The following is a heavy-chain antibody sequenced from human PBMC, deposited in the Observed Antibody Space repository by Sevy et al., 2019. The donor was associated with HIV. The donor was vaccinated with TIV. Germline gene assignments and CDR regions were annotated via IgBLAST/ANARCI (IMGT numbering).Heavy chain of an antibody. CDR2: ISYDGSNK. D-gene: IGHD6-13*01. CDR1: GFTFSSYA. Sequence: GESLKISCAASGFTFSSYAIHWVRQAPGKGLEWVAVISYDGSNKYYADSVKGRFTISRDNSKNTLYLQMNSLRAEDTAVCYCARGSRAAAGDFDYWGQGTLVTVSS. V-gene: IGHV3-30-3*01. J-gene: IGHJ4*02. CDR3: ARGSRAAAGDFDY.